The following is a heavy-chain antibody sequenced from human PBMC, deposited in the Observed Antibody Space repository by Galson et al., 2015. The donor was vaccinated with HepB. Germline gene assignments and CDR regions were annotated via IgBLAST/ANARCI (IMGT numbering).Heavy chain of an antibody. J-gene: IGHJ2*01. D-gene: IGHD4-17*01. CDR3: ARDRRWPDLGDWYFAV. Sequence: SLRLSCAASGFSFNNYWMSWSRQAPGKGLEWVANIKQDGSEEYYVDSVKGRFTISRDNAKNSVYLQMNSLRDEDTAVYYCARDRRWPDLGDWYFAVWGRGTLVTVSS. CDR1: GFSFNNYW. V-gene: IGHV3-7*01. CDR2: IKQDGSEE.